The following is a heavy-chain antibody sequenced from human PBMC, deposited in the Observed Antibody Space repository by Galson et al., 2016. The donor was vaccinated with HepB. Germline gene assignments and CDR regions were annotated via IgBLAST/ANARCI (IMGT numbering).Heavy chain of an antibody. CDR2: TRNKTKSYTT. CDR1: GFTFGDHY. J-gene: IGHJ4*02. CDR3: VRGPGMGGANGFDY. V-gene: IGHV3-72*01. D-gene: IGHD1-26*01. Sequence: SLRLSCAASGFTFGDHYMDWVRQAPGKGLEWVGRTRNKTKSYTTEYAASGEGRFTISRDDSKNSLYLQMKSLKTEDTAVYYCVRGPGMGGANGFDYWGQGTLVTVAS.